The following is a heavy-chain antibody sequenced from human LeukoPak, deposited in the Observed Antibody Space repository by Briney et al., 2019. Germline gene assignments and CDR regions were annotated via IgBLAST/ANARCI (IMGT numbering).Heavy chain of an antibody. J-gene: IGHJ6*02. CDR3: AKSGGLSGSGRLAMDV. Sequence: GGSLRLSCAASGFTFSTYAMSWVRLAPGKGLEWVSGISGSGGSTYYADSVKGRFTSSRDNSNNTPYVQMNSLRVEDTAVYYCAKSGGLSGSGRLAMDVWGQGTTVTVSS. V-gene: IGHV3-23*01. CDR1: GFTFSTYA. D-gene: IGHD3-10*01. CDR2: ISGSGGST.